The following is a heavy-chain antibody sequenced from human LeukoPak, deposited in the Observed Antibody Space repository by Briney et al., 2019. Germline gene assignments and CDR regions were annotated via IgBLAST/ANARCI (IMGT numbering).Heavy chain of an antibody. D-gene: IGHD1-14*01. CDR1: GFTFSTYG. CDR2: IWYDGSNK. CDR3: AKDSNPAGYYYMDV. Sequence: GGSLRLSCAASGFTFSTYGMYWVRQAPGKGLDWVAVIWYDGSNKYYADSVKGPFTISRDNSKNTLYLQMNSLRAEDTAVYYCAKDSNPAGYYYMDVWGKGTTVTVSS. J-gene: IGHJ6*03. V-gene: IGHV3-33*06.